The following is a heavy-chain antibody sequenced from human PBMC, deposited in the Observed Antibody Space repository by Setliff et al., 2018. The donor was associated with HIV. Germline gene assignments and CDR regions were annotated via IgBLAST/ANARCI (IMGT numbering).Heavy chain of an antibody. J-gene: IGHJ3*02. D-gene: IGHD4-17*01. CDR3: VRQEGGTTVITSASLDI. CDR1: GYSFTNYW. V-gene: IGHV5-51*01. Sequence: PGESLTISCKGSGYSFTNYWINWGRQMPGKGLEWMGIIYPGDSGTRYSPSFQGQVTISADKSISTAYLQWSSLKASDTAMYYCVRQEGGTTVITSASLDIWGQGTMVTVTS. CDR2: IYPGDSGT.